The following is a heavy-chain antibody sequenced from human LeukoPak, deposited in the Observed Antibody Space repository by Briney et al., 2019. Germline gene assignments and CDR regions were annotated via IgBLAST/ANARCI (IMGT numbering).Heavy chain of an antibody. CDR2: IYPGYSDA. Sequence: GESLQSSSQVSGCNLTNNCIGCARRVPGKGREWMGFIYPGYSDAKYSPSFQDQVTLSVDASVSTAYLQLSGLRASDTAIYYCVRFALSSSLDRWGKGTLVTVS. J-gene: IGHJ5*02. CDR1: GCNLTNNC. V-gene: IGHV5-51*01. D-gene: IGHD6-13*01. CDR3: VRFALSSSLDR.